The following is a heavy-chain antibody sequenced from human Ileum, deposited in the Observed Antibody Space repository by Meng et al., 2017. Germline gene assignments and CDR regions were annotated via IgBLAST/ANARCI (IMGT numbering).Heavy chain of an antibody. CDR3: ARDYNDGSGRFDY. J-gene: IGHJ4*02. CDR2: IAYDGGHK. Sequence: GGSLRLSSVVSGLTLRRDAMHWVRQAPGKGLEWVAVIAYDGGHKDYADSVKGRFTISRDNSLNTLYLQMNSLRAEDTAVYYSARDYNDGSGRFDYWGQGTLVTVSS. V-gene: IGHV3-30*01. CDR1: GLTLRRDA. D-gene: IGHD3-22*01.